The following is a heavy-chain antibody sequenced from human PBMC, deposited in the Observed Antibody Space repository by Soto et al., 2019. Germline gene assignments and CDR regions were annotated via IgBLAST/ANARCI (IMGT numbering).Heavy chain of an antibody. CDR3: ARGRSGYYYDSSGGFDY. V-gene: IGHV4-61*01. J-gene: IGHJ4*02. CDR1: GGSVSSGSYY. D-gene: IGHD3-22*01. CDR2: IYYSGST. Sequence: SETLSLTCTVSGGSVSSGSYYWSWIRQSPGKGLEWIGYIYYSGSTNYNPSLKSRVTISVDTSKNQFSLKLSSVTAADTAVYYCARGRSGYYYDSSGGFDYWGQGTLVTVSS.